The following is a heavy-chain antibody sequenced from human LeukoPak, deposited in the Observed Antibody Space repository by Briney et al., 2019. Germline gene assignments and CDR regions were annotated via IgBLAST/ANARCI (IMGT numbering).Heavy chain of an antibody. J-gene: IGHJ4*02. V-gene: IGHV4-59*01. CDR1: GGSISSYY. D-gene: IGHD3-22*01. CDR2: IYYSGST. CDR3: ARSLPSSGWFDY. Sequence: SETLSLTCTVSGGSISSYYWSWIRQPPGKGLGWIGYIYYSGSTNYNPSLKSRVTISVDTSKNQFSLKLGSVTAADTAVYYCARSLPSSGWFDYWGQGTLVTVSS.